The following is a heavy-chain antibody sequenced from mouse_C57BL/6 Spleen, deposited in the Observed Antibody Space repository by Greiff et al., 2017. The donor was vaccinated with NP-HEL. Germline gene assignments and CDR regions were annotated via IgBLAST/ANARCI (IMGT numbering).Heavy chain of an antibody. J-gene: IGHJ1*03. D-gene: IGHD2-13*01. CDR3: AKRGDSRYWYFDV. Sequence: VQLVESGPGLVAPSQSLSITCTVSGFSLTSYGVDWVRQPPGTGLEWLGVIWGGGSTNYNSALMSSLSISQDNSKSQVYLKMTSLQTDDTAMYYCAKRGDSRYWYFDVWGTGTTVTVSS. V-gene: IGHV2-9*01. CDR1: GFSLTSYG. CDR2: IWGGGST.